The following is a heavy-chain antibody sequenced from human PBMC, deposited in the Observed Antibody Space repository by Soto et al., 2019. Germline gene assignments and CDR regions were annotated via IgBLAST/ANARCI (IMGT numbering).Heavy chain of an antibody. D-gene: IGHD6-13*01. J-gene: IGHJ5*02. V-gene: IGHV6-1*01. CDR3: ARGSRGVYSSSWYGLTGLFLGDWFDP. CDR1: GGSVSSNSAA. CDR2: TYYRSKWYN. Sequence: SQTLSLTGASSGGSVSSNSAAWNWIRKSPSRGLEWLGRTYYRSKWYNDYAVSVKSRITINPDTSKNQFSLQLNSVTPEDTAVYYCARGSRGVYSSSWYGLTGLFLGDWFDPWGQGTLVTVSS.